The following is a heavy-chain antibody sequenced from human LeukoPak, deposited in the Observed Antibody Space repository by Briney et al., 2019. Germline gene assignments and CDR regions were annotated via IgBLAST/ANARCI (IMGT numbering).Heavy chain of an antibody. CDR3: AKDPMVRGVIITGQD. D-gene: IGHD3-10*01. CDR2: ISGSGGST. CDR1: GFTFSSYA. Sequence: RGSLRLSCAASGFTFSSYAMSWVRQAPGKGLEWVSAISGSGGSTYYADSVKGRFTISRDNSKNTLYLQMNSLRAEDTAVYYCAKDPMVRGVIITGQDWGQRTLVTVSS. V-gene: IGHV3-23*01. J-gene: IGHJ4*02.